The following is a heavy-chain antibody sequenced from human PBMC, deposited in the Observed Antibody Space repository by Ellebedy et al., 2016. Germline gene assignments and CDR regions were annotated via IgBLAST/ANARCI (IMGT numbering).Heavy chain of an antibody. CDR1: GFTFSSHA. V-gene: IGHV3-30*04. J-gene: IGHJ4*02. CDR3: ARTLSSSWYYFDY. Sequence: GGSLRLXCAASGFTFSSHAMHWVRQAPGKGLEWVAVTSYDGRNKYHADSVKGRFTISRDNSKNTLFLQMDSLRAEDTAVYYCARTLSSSWYYFDYWGQGIQVTVSS. CDR2: TSYDGRNK. D-gene: IGHD6-13*01.